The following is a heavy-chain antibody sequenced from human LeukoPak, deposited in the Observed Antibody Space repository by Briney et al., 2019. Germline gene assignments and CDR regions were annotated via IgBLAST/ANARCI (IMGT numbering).Heavy chain of an antibody. V-gene: IGHV3-64*01. CDR1: GFTFSSYA. D-gene: IGHD6-19*01. CDR3: AKALSGWYTPY. CDR2: ISSNGGST. Sequence: PGGSLRLSCAASGFTFSSYAMHWVRQAPGKGLEYVSAISSNGGSTYYANSVKGRFTISRDNSKNTLYLQMNSLRAEDTAVYYCAKALSGWYTPYWGQGTLVTVSS. J-gene: IGHJ4*02.